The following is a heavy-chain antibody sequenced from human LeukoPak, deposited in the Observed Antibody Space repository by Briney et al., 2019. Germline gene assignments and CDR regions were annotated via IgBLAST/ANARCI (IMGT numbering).Heavy chain of an antibody. CDR3: AKETGTSCYRCPLDY. D-gene: IGHD2-2*02. CDR1: GFTLSSYG. Sequence: PGGSLRLSCAASGFTLSSYGMHWVRQAPGKGLEWVAVIWYDGSNKYYADSVKGRFTISRDNSKNTLYLQMNSLRAEDTAVYYCAKETGTSCYRCPLDYWGQGTLVTVSS. V-gene: IGHV3-33*06. CDR2: IWYDGSNK. J-gene: IGHJ4*02.